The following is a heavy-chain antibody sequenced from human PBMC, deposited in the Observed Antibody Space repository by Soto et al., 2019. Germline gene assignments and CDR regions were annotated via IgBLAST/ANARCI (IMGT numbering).Heavy chain of an antibody. CDR2: IYWDDDK. Sequence: QITLKESGPTLVKPTQTLTLTCTFSGFSLSTSGVGVGWIRQPPGKALEWLALIYWDDDKRYSPSLKSRLTTPKDTSKTQVVLTKTHSDPVDTAPYYCAHRWAYSTYVGWFDPWGQGTLVTVSS. V-gene: IGHV2-5*02. CDR1: GFSLSTSGVG. J-gene: IGHJ5*02. CDR3: AHRWAYSTYVGWFDP. D-gene: IGHD4-4*01.